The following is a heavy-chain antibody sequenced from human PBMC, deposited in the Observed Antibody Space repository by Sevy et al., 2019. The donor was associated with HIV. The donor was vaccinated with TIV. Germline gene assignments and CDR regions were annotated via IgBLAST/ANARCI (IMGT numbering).Heavy chain of an antibody. J-gene: IGHJ6*02. V-gene: IGHV4-39*02. CDR3: AREAGGYDYVDGTDV. Sequence: SETLSLTCSVSGGTIISSGHYWGWIRQTPGKGLEWIGNIYYNGHTYYNPSLNSRLPISIDTSKIQFSLNLSSVTAADTAIYFCAREAGGYDYVDGTDVWGQGTTVTVSS. D-gene: IGHD3-22*01. CDR1: GGTIISSGHY. CDR2: IYYNGHT.